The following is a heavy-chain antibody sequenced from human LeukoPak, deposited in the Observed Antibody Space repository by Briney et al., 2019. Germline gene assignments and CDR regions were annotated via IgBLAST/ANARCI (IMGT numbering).Heavy chain of an antibody. D-gene: IGHD3-10*01. J-gene: IGHJ4*02. CDR3: ARGQWFGESPPFDY. Sequence: SETLSLTCAVYGGSFSGYYWSWIRRPPGKGLEWIGEINHSGSTNYSPSLKSRVTISVDTSKNQFSLKLSSVTAADTAAYYCARGQWFGESPPFDYWGQGTLVTVSS. V-gene: IGHV4-34*01. CDR2: INHSGST. CDR1: GGSFSGYY.